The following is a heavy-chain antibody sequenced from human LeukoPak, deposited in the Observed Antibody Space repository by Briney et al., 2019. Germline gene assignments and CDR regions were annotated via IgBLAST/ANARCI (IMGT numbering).Heavy chain of an antibody. J-gene: IGHJ5*02. V-gene: IGHV3-7*01. Sequence: PVGTPRLSCAASGVTFNSHRMSSGCDTPREGVERVARIKQDGSEKYYVDSVKGRFTISRDNAKNSLYLQMNTLRAEDAAVYYCARMVRQVAPDGSGYFNWFDPWGEGTLVTVSS. CDR1: GVTFNSHR. CDR3: ARMVRQVAPDGSGYFNWFDP. CDR2: IKQDGSEK. D-gene: IGHD3-22*01.